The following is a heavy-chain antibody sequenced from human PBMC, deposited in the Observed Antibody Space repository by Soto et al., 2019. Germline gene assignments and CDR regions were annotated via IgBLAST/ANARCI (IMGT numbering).Heavy chain of an antibody. CDR2: IYYSGST. D-gene: IGHD6-13*01. Sequence: SETLSLTCTVSGGSVSSGSYYWSWIRQPPGKGLEWIGYIYYSGSTNYNPSLKSRVTISVDTSKNQFSLKLSSVTAADTAVYYCARGYSSPWGQGTLVTVSS. CDR1: GGSVSSGSYY. J-gene: IGHJ5*02. V-gene: IGHV4-61*01. CDR3: ARGYSSP.